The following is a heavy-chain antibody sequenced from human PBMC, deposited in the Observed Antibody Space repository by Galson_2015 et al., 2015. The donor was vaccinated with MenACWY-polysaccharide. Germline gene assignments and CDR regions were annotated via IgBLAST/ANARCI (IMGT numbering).Heavy chain of an antibody. CDR3: ARVEKYSGSFYILY. D-gene: IGHD1-26*01. V-gene: IGHV4-38-2*01. CDR1: DYSIRSGYF. Sequence: ETLSLTCAVSDYSIRSGYFWGWIRPPPGKGLEWIASIFHSGTTYYNPSIKSRSTISVNTSNTQFSQKLSSLTAVDTAVYYCARVEKYSGSFYILYWGQGTLVTVSS. J-gene: IGHJ4*02. CDR2: IFHSGTT.